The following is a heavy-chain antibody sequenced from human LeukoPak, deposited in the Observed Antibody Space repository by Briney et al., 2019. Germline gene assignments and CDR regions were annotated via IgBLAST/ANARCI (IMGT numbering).Heavy chain of an antibody. CDR2: IKQDGGEP. V-gene: IGHV3-7*03. CDR3: ARERWDLINGIYKKYGLDV. D-gene: IGHD5-12*01. CDR1: GFTFSDYW. J-gene: IGHJ6*02. Sequence: PVGSLRLSCEPSGFTFSDYWMSWVCQAPGERLEWGAEIKQDGGEPGYVDSVKGRLTISRDNAKNSMCLQINSLRAEDTAVYYCARERWDLINGIYKKYGLDVWGQGTTVTVSS.